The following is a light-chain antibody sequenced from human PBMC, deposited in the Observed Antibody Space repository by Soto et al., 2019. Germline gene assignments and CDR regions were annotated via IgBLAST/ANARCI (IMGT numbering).Light chain of an antibody. J-gene: IGKJ2*01. CDR2: GAS. CDR1: QSVSSE. CDR3: QHGDNCPLT. Sequence: EIVMTQPPATLSVSPGERANLSCRASQSVSSELAWYQQKPCQPPRLLIYGASTRATGVPARFTGSGSGSVLTVTISVLQSADVAVYYCQHGDNCPLTFGQGTRLEI. V-gene: IGKV3-15*01.